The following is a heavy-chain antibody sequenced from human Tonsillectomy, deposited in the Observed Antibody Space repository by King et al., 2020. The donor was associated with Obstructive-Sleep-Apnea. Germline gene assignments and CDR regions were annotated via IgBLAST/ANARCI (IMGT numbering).Heavy chain of an antibody. Sequence: GQLVQSGAEVKKPGASVKVSCKASGYTFTSFGINWVRQAPGQGLEWMGWISAYNDNTNYAQKFQGRVTMTTDTSTSTAYMDLRSLRSDDTAVYYCARDYKIVVVTSSNDAFDIWGQGTMVTVSS. D-gene: IGHD3-22*01. CDR3: ARDYKIVVVTSSNDAFDI. J-gene: IGHJ3*02. V-gene: IGHV1-18*01. CDR2: ISAYNDNT. CDR1: GYTFTSFG.